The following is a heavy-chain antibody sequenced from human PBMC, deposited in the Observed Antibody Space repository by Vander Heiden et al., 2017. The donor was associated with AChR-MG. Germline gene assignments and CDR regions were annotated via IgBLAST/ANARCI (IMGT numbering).Heavy chain of an antibody. CDR3: AKVRGRAYGMDV. CDR2: ISGSGGST. J-gene: IGHJ6*02. CDR1: GFTFSSYA. V-gene: IGHV3-23*01. Sequence: EVQLLESGGGLVQPGGSLSLSCAASGFTFSSYAMSWVRQAPGKGLEWVSAISGSGGSTYYADSVKGRFTISRDNSKNTLYLQMNSLRAEDTAVYYCAKVRGRAYGMDVWGQGTTVTVSS. D-gene: IGHD3-10*01.